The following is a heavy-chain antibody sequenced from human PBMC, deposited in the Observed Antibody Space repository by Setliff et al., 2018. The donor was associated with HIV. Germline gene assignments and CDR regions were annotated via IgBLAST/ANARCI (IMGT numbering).Heavy chain of an antibody. CDR3: ARADYGSGSYSGQIYYFDY. D-gene: IGHD3-10*01. V-gene: IGHV3-48*01. J-gene: IGHJ4*02. Sequence: PGGSLRLSCAASGFTFSSYSMNWVRQAPGKGLEWVSYISSSSSTIYYADSVKGRFTISRDNSKNTLYLQMNSLRAEDTAVYYCARADYGSGSYSGQIYYFDYWGQGTLVTVSS. CDR1: GFTFSSYS. CDR2: ISSSSSTI.